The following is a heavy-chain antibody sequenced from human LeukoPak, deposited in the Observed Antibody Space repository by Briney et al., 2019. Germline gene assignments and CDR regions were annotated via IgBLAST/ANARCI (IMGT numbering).Heavy chain of an antibody. D-gene: IGHD1-20*01. CDR2: INPNSGGT. CDR3: ARQYNWNPMIWFDP. V-gene: IGHV1-2*02. Sequence: GAPVKVSCKASGYTFTGYYMHWVRQAPGQGLEWMGWINPNSGGTNYAQKFQGRVTMTRDTSISTAYMELSRLRSDDTAVYYCARQYNWNPMIWFDPWGQGTLVTVSS. CDR1: GYTFTGYY. J-gene: IGHJ5*02.